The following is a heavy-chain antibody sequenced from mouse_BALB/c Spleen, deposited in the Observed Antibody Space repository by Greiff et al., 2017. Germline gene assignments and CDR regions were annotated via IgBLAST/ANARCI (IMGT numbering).Heavy chain of an antibody. V-gene: IGHV5-6-3*01. Sequence: EVQGVESGGGLVQPGGSLKLSCAASGFTFSSYGMSWVRQTPDKRLELVATINSNGGSTYYPDSVKGRFTISRDNAKNTLYLQMSSLKSEDTAMYYCARDPHYYGIPFAYWGQGTLVTVSA. CDR2: INSNGGST. J-gene: IGHJ3*01. CDR1: GFTFSSYG. CDR3: ARDPHYYGIPFAY. D-gene: IGHD1-1*01.